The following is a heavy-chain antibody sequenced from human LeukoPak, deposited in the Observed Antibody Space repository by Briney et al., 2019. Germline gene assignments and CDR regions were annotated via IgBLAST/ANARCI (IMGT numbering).Heavy chain of an antibody. J-gene: IGHJ4*02. CDR2: IDSSGTT. CDR3: ASVGSWRLRDYDY. V-gene: IGHV4-4*07. Sequence: SETLSLTCTVSRGSIRSYYWSWIRQPAGKGLEWLGRIDSSGTTNYSPSLKSRVTISVDTSKSQFSLKLNSVSAADTAVYFCASVGSWRLRDYDYWGQGMLVTVSS. D-gene: IGHD3-3*01. CDR1: RGSIRSYY.